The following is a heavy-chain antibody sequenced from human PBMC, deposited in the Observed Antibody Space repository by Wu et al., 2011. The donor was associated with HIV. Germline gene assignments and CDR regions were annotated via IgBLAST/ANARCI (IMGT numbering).Heavy chain of an antibody. V-gene: IGHV3-11*06. D-gene: IGHD6-13*01. Sequence: KGRFTISRDNAKNSLYLQMNSLRAEDTAVYYCASDADYSSSWYGDNWFDPWGQGTLVTVSS. J-gene: IGHJ5*02. CDR3: ASDADYSSSWYGDNWFDP.